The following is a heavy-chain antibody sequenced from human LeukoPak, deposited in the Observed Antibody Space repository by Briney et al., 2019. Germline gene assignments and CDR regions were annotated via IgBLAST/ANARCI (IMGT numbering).Heavy chain of an antibody. CDR3: AKGGKWDVTPFDY. D-gene: IGHD1-26*01. J-gene: IGHJ4*02. CDR2: IINDGSYT. CDR1: GFTFSPVW. Sequence: RTGGSLRLSRAASGFTFSPVWMHWVRHAPGKGLMWVSHIINDGSYTTYADSVKGRFTISRDNAKNMVYLQMNSLRAEDTAVYYCAKGGKWDVTPFDYWGQGTLVTVSS. V-gene: IGHV3-74*01.